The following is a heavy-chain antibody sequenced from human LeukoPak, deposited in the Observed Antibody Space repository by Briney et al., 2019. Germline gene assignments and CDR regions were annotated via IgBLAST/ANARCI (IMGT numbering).Heavy chain of an antibody. CDR2: IYYSGST. Sequence: SETLSLTCTVSGGSISSSSYYWGWIRQPPGKGLEWIGSIYYSGSTYYSPSLKSRVTISVDTSKNQFSLKLSSVTAADTAVYYCARVPPNGGGSLYWGQGTLVTVSS. CDR3: ARVPPNGGGSLY. J-gene: IGHJ4*02. CDR1: GGSISSSSYY. V-gene: IGHV4-39*07. D-gene: IGHD2-8*01.